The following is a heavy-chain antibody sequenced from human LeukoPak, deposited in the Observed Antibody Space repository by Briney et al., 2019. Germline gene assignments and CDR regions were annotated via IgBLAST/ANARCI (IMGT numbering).Heavy chain of an antibody. V-gene: IGHV1-24*01. J-gene: IGHJ4*02. Sequence: ASVKVSCKVSGYTLTELSMHWVRQAPGKGLEWMGGFDPEDGETIYAQKFQGRVTMTEDTSTDTAYMELSSLRSEDTAVYYCGTVGGSYYGSHFDYWGQGTLVTVSS. CDR1: GYTLTELS. CDR2: FDPEDGET. D-gene: IGHD1-26*01. CDR3: GTVGGSYYGSHFDY.